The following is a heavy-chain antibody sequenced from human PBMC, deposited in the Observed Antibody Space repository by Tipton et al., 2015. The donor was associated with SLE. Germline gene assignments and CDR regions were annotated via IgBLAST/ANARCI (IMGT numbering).Heavy chain of an antibody. J-gene: IGHJ4*02. CDR2: IWYDGSNK. CDR1: GFTFSSYA. CDR3: ARVPPGGGIVIFDF. Sequence: RSLRLSCAAPGFTFSSYAMHWVRQAIGKGLEWVAVIWYDGSNKYYAAPLKGRFSISRDNTKNSLYLQMNSLRADDTAVYYCARVPPGGGIVIFDFWGQGTRVTVSS. D-gene: IGHD3-16*02. V-gene: IGHV3-33*01.